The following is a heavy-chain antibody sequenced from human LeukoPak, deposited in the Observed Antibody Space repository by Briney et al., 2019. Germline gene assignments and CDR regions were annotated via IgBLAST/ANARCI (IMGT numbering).Heavy chain of an antibody. CDR1: GYTLTELS. CDR2: FDPEDGET. CDR3: ARDGRGGDYYDSSGNWFDP. D-gene: IGHD3-22*01. V-gene: IGHV1-24*01. Sequence: ASVKVSCKVSGYTLTELSMHWVRQAPGKRLEWMGGFDPEDGETIYAQKFQGRVTMTEETSTDTAYMELSSLRSEDTAVYYCARDGRGGDYYDSSGNWFDPWGQGTLVTVSS. J-gene: IGHJ5*02.